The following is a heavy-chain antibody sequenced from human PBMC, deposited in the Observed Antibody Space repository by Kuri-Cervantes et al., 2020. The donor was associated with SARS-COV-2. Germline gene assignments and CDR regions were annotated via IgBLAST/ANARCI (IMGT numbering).Heavy chain of an antibody. CDR1: GFTFSSYW. J-gene: IGHJ4*02. CDR2: IKQDGSEK. V-gene: IGHV3-7*01. Sequence: GASLKISCAASGFTFSSYWMSWVRQAPGKGLEWVANIKQDGSEKYYVDSVKGRFTISRDNAKNSLYLQMNSLSAEDTAVYYCARERAGYCSGGSCYRGGRFAYWGQGTLVTVSS. D-gene: IGHD2-15*01. CDR3: ARERAGYCSGGSCYRGGRFAY.